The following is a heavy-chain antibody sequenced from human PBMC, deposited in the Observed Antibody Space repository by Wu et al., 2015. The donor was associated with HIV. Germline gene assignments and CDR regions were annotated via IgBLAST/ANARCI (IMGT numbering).Heavy chain of an antibody. CDR1: GGTFSTYA. D-gene: IGHD2-15*01. V-gene: IGHV1-2*02. J-gene: IGHJ3*02. CDR3: ARDELFRVDDAFDM. Sequence: QVQLLQSGAEVKKPGSSVRVSCMASGGTFSTYAISWVRQAPGQGLEWMGWTNVNTGGTNYAPKFQGRVTMTRDTSISTAYMELSRLTSDDTAVYYCARDELFRVDDAFDMWGQGTMVIVSS. CDR2: TNVNTGGT.